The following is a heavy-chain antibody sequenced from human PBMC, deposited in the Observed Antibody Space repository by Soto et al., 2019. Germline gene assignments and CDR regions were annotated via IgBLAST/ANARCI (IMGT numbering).Heavy chain of an antibody. Sequence: ESGGGVVQPGRSLRLSCAASGFTFSSYAMQWVRQAPGKGLEWVAVISYDGSNKYYADSVKGRFTISRDNSKNTLYLQMNSLRAEDTAVYYCARGGGYSGYDQLDYWGQGTLVTVSS. CDR3: ARGGGYSGYDQLDY. J-gene: IGHJ4*02. V-gene: IGHV3-30-3*01. D-gene: IGHD5-12*01. CDR1: GFTFSSYA. CDR2: ISYDGSNK.